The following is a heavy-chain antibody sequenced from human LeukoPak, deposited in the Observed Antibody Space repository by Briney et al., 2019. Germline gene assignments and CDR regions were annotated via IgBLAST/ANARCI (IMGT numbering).Heavy chain of an antibody. CDR2: INPNTGGT. CDR3: ARDSYAPRAVGATTISPPDL. V-gene: IGHV1-2*02. Sequence: GASVKVSCKASGYTFTAYYMHWVRQAPGQGLEWMGWINPNTGGTNYAPKFQGRVTMTRDTSISTAYMELNRLTFDDTAVYYCARDSYAPRAVGATTISPPDLWGRGTLVTVSS. D-gene: IGHD1-26*01. J-gene: IGHJ2*01. CDR1: GYTFTAYY.